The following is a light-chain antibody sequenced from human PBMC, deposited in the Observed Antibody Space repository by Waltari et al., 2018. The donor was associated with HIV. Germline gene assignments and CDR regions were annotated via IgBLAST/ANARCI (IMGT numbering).Light chain of an antibody. Sequence: QSVLTQPPSASGTPGQRVTIYCSGSSSHIGSNYVYWYQQLPGTAPKLLIYRTNQRPSGVPDRFSGSKSGTSASLAITGLRSEDEADYYCAAWDDGLSGPVFGGGTKLTVL. CDR1: SSHIGSNY. V-gene: IGLV1-47*01. CDR3: AAWDDGLSGPV. CDR2: RTN. J-gene: IGLJ3*02.